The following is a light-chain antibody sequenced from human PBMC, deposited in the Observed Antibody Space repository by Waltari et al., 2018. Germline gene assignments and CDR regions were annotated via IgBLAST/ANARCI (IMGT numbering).Light chain of an antibody. Sequence: IQLTQSPSSLSASVGDRVTITCRASQGISSYLAWYQQKPGKAHNLLIYAAFTLQRVVPSRFSGSGSGTDFTLTISSLQPEDFATYYCQQFNTYPLTFGQGTRLEIK. V-gene: IGKV1-9*01. CDR1: QGISSY. CDR3: QQFNTYPLT. J-gene: IGKJ5*01. CDR2: AAF.